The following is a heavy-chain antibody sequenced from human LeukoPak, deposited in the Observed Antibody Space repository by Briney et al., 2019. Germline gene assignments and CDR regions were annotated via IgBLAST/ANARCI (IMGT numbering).Heavy chain of an antibody. J-gene: IGHJ4*02. CDR2: IYYSGST. D-gene: IGHD5-12*01. CDR1: GGSISSYY. V-gene: IGHV4-59*01. CDR3: ARDRGDGYDYFWDY. Sequence: ASETLSLTCTVSGGSISSYYWSWIRQPPGKGLEWIGYIYYSGSTNYNPSLKSRVTISVDTSKNQFSLKLRSVTAADTAVYYCARDRGDGYDYFWDYWGQGTLVTVSS.